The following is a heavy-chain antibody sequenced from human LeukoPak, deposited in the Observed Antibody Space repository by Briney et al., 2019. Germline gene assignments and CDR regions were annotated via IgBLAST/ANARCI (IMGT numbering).Heavy chain of an antibody. CDR1: GYTFTGYY. J-gene: IGHJ4*02. Sequence: GASVKVSCEASGYTFTGYYMHWVRQAPGQGLEWMGWINPNSGGTNYAQKFQGRVTMTRDTSISTAYMELSRLRSDDTAVYYCARGRTYCSGGSCYLGWGQGTLVTVSS. CDR3: ARGRTYCSGGSCYLG. CDR2: INPNSGGT. V-gene: IGHV1-2*02. D-gene: IGHD2-15*01.